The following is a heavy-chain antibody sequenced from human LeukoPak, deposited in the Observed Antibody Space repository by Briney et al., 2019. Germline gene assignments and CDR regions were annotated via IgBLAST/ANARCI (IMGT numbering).Heavy chain of an antibody. D-gene: IGHD3-22*01. CDR1: GFTLSSNS. CDR2: IYSGGSA. V-gene: IGHV3-66*01. CDR3: ARKHYYDSSGFFPPMDY. Sequence: SGGSLRLPCAASGFTLSSNSMSWARQATGKGLEGVTVIYSGGSAFYADSVKGRFTISRDNSKYTLYLQMNSLRVEDTAVYYCARKHYYDSSGFFPPMDYWGQGTLVTVSS. J-gene: IGHJ4*02.